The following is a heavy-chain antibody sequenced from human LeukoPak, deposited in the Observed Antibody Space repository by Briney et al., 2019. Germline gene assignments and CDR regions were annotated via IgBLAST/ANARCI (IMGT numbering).Heavy chain of an antibody. CDR2: IYSGGST. Sequence: GGSLRLSCAASGFTVSSNYTSWVRQAPGKGLEWVSVIYSGGSTYYADSVKGRFTISRDNSKNTLYLQMNSLRAEDTAVYYCSRSGGGYDYVDYWGQGTLVTVS. CDR1: GFTVSSNY. D-gene: IGHD5-12*01. J-gene: IGHJ4*02. CDR3: SRSGGGYDYVDY. V-gene: IGHV3-66*02.